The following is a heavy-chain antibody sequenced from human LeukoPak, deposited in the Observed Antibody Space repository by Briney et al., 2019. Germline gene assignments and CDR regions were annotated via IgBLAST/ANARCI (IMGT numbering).Heavy chain of an antibody. D-gene: IGHD6-13*01. CDR1: GGSFSGYY. CDR2: ISHSGST. CDR3: ARYSSSWTYYFDY. Sequence: SETLSLTCAVYGGSFSGYYWSWIRQPPGKGLEWIGEISHSGSTNYNPSLKSRVTISVDTSKNQFSLKLSSVTAADTAVYYCARYSSSWTYYFDYWGQGTLVTVSS. J-gene: IGHJ4*02. V-gene: IGHV4-34*01.